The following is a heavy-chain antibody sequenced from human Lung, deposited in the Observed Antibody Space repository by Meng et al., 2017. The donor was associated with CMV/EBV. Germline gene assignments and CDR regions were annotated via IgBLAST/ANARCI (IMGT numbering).Heavy chain of an antibody. CDR3: ARDRTAGLWFGELVYGPDLGY. D-gene: IGHD3-10*01. J-gene: IGHJ4*02. V-gene: IGHV3-30*04. CDR1: GFTFSSYA. CDR2: ISYDGSNK. Sequence: SLKISXAASGFTFSSYAMHWVRQAPGKGLEWVAVISYDGSNKYYADSVKGRFTISRDNSKNTLYPQMNSLRAEDTAVYYCARDRTAGLWFGELVYGPDLGYWGQGTLVTVSS.